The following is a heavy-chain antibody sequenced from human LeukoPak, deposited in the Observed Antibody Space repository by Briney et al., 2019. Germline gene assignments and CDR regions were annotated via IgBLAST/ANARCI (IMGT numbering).Heavy chain of an antibody. CDR1: GYTFNNYY. CDR3: ASDYSSGWHYFEY. Sequence: ASVKVSCKASGYTFNNYYVHWVRQAPGQGLEWMGIINPSGVSTSYAQKFQGRVTMTRDTSTSTVYMDLSSLRSEDTAVYYCASDYSSGWHYFEYWGQGTLVTVSS. J-gene: IGHJ4*02. D-gene: IGHD6-19*01. V-gene: IGHV1-46*02. CDR2: INPSGVST.